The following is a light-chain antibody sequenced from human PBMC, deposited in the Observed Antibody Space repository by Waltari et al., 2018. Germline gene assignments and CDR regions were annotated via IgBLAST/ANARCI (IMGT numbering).Light chain of an antibody. Sequence: EIVLTQSPGTLSLSPGERATLSCRASQSVSSRYLAWYQQKPGQAPRLLIYGASSRATGIPEGLSGSGSGTDFTLTISRLEAEDCAVYYCQQYGSSPPITFGQGTRLEIK. J-gene: IGKJ5*01. CDR2: GAS. V-gene: IGKV3-20*01. CDR1: QSVSSRY. CDR3: QQYGSSPPIT.